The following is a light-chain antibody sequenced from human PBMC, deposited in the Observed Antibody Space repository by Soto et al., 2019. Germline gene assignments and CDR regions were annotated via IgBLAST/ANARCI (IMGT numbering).Light chain of an antibody. CDR3: QQYGSSLLWT. J-gene: IGKJ1*01. Sequence: ESVLTQSPGTLSLSPWERATLSCRASQSVSSSYLAWYQQKPGQAPRLLIYGASSRATGIPDRFSGSGSGTDFTLTISRLEPEDFAVYYCQQYGSSLLWTFGQGTKVDIK. V-gene: IGKV3-20*01. CDR1: QSVSSSY. CDR2: GAS.